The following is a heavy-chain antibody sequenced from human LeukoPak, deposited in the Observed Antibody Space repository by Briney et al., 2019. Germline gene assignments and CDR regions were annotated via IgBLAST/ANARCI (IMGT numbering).Heavy chain of an antibody. J-gene: IGHJ4*02. V-gene: IGHV3-23*01. CDR1: GFTFSSYA. D-gene: IGHD2-15*01. CDR3: AKVSGSGGTKYQPFDY. Sequence: GGSLRLSCAASGFTFSSYAMSWVRQAPGKGLEWVSAISGSGGSTYYADSVKGRFTISRDNSKNTLYLQMNSLRAEDTAVYYCAKVSGSGGTKYQPFDYWGQGTLVTVSS. CDR2: ISGSGGST.